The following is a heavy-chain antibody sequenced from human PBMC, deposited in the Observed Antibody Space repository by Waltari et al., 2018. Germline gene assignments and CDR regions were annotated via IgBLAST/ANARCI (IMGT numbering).Heavy chain of an antibody. CDR3: ARASGSGWFYFDY. Sequence: QVQLQESGPGLVKPSETLSLTCTVSGGSISSYYWSWIRQPAGKGLACIGRIYPSGSTNSNPSLKSRVTMSVDTSKNQLSLKLNSVTAADTAVYYCARASGSGWFYFDYWGQGTLVTVSS. V-gene: IGHV4-4*07. CDR1: GGSISSYY. CDR2: IYPSGST. D-gene: IGHD6-19*01. J-gene: IGHJ4*02.